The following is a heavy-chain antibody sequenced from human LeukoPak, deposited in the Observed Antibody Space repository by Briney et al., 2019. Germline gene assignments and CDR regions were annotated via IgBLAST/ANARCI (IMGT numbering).Heavy chain of an antibody. Sequence: KPSETLSLTCAVYGGSFSGYYWSWIRQPPGKGLEWIGEINHSGCTNYNPSLKSRVTISVDTSKNQFSLKLSSVTAADTAVYYCARLGIQLWLRGSYFDYWGQGTLVTVSS. D-gene: IGHD5-18*01. CDR1: GGSFSGYY. CDR2: INHSGCT. CDR3: ARLGIQLWLRGSYFDY. V-gene: IGHV4-34*01. J-gene: IGHJ4*02.